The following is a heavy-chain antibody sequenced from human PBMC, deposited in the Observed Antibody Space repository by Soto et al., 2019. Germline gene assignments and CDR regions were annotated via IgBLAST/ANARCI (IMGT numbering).Heavy chain of an antibody. D-gene: IGHD2-2*03. V-gene: IGHV3-21*01. J-gene: IGHJ6*02. CDR1: GFTFSSYN. Sequence: EVQLVESGGGLVKPGGSLRLSCAASGFTFSSYNMKWVRQAPGKGLEWVSSISSSSSYIYYADSVKGRVTVSRDNARNSLFLQMNSLRAEDTAVYYCARDGLSDYYGMDVWGQGATVTVSS. CDR2: ISSSSSYI. CDR3: ARDGLSDYYGMDV.